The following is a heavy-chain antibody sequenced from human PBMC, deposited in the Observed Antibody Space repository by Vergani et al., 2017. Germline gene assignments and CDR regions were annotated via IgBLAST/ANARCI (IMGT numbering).Heavy chain of an antibody. Sequence: QVQLQESGPGLVKPSQTLSLTCTVSGASINNDFYYWHWIRQPAGKVLEWIGRIYVSGITDYNSSLQSRVSMSVDTSKTQFSLTLPSVTAADTAVYYWARENKQLRSRAFDLWGQGTMVTVSS. J-gene: IGHJ3*01. D-gene: IGHD4-23*01. V-gene: IGHV4-61*02. CDR2: IYVSGIT. CDR3: ARENKQLRSRAFDL. CDR1: GASINNDFYY.